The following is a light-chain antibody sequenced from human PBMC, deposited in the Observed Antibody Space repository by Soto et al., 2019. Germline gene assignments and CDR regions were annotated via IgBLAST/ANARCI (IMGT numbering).Light chain of an antibody. V-gene: IGKV3-20*01. CDR3: QQYGPSLIT. Sequence: ENVFTQSPGTLSLSPGARATLSCRASQSVGYSLAWYQQRPGQAPTLLISDASTRAPGIPDRFSGSGSGTDFTLTISRLQPEDYALYYCQQYGPSLITFGQGTRLEIK. J-gene: IGKJ5*01. CDR1: QSVGYS. CDR2: DAS.